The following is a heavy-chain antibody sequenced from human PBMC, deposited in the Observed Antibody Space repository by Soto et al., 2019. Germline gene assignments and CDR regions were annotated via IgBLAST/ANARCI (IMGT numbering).Heavy chain of an antibody. Sequence: PSETLSLTCAVSGGSVSSSQWWTWVRQAPGKGLEWIGNIYYSGSTYYNPSLKSRVTISVDTSKNQFSLKLSSVTAADTAVYYCMLGSGWKDFDYWGQGTLVTVSS. J-gene: IGHJ4*02. V-gene: IGHV4-4*02. CDR1: GGSVSSSQW. CDR3: MLGSGWKDFDY. CDR2: IYYSGST. D-gene: IGHD3-22*01.